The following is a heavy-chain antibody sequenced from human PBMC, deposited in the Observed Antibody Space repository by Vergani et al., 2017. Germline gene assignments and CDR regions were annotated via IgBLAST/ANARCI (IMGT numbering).Heavy chain of an antibody. V-gene: IGHV3-15*01. Sequence: EVQLVESGGGLVKPGGSLRLSCAASGFSFSNAWMTWVRQGPGKGLEWVGRIKSQIDGGTTDYAAPVKGRFTISRDDSTNMLYLQMNSLRAEDTAVYYCARDILYCSSTSCPRDYWGQGTLVTVSS. J-gene: IGHJ4*02. CDR1: GFSFSNAW. D-gene: IGHD2-2*01. CDR2: IKSQIDGGTT. CDR3: ARDILYCSSTSCPRDY.